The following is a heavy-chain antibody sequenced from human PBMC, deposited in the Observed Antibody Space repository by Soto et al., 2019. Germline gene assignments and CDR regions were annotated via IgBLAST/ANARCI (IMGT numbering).Heavy chain of an antibody. J-gene: IGHJ4*02. CDR2: IYYSGST. D-gene: IGHD4-17*01. CDR3: ARGLSVTLFDN. Sequence: QVQLQESGPGLVKPSQTLSLTCTVSGGSISTGGYYWTWIRQHPGKGLEWIGYIYYSGSTYYNPSLKSRVTISVDTSKNQFSMKLSSVTAADTAVYYCARGLSVTLFDNWGQGTLVTDSS. CDR1: GGSISTGGYY. V-gene: IGHV4-31*03.